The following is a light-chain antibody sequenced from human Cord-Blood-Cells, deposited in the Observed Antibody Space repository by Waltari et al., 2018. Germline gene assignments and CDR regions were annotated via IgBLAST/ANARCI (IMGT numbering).Light chain of an antibody. J-gene: IGKJ1*01. Sequence: DIQVTQSPSSLSASVGDRGTITCRARQSISSYLNWDQQKPGKAPNLLIYAASSLQSGVTSRFSGSGSGTDFTLTISSLQPEAFATYYCQPSYSTPPTFGQGTKVELK. V-gene: IGKV1-39*01. CDR3: QPSYSTPPT. CDR1: QSISSY. CDR2: AAS.